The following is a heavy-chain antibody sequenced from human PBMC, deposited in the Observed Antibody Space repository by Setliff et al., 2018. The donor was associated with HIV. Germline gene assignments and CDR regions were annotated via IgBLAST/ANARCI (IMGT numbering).Heavy chain of an antibody. J-gene: IGHJ3*02. CDR1: GYTFTDNY. CDR3: ARDYLHVFDI. CDR2: INSASGGT. Sequence: ASVKVSCKASGYTFTDNYIHWVRQAPGQGLEWMAWINSASGGTNYAQNFQGRVTVTRDTSTNTAYVELNSLKSDDTAVYYCARDYLHVFDIWGQGTMVTVSS. V-gene: IGHV1-2*02.